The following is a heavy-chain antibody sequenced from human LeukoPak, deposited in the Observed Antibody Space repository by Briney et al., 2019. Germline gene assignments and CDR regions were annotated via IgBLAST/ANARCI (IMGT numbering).Heavy chain of an antibody. D-gene: IGHD3-16*02. CDR3: ARHGYDYVWGSYRSPHFDY. V-gene: IGHV1-18*04. CDR2: ISAHNGNT. Sequence: ASVKVSCKASGYTFTSYYMHWVRQAPGQGLEWMGWISAHNGNTNYAQKLQGRVTMTTDTSTSTAYMELRSLRSDDTAVYYCARHGYDYVWGSYRSPHFDYWGQGTLVTVSS. CDR1: GYTFTSYY. J-gene: IGHJ4*02.